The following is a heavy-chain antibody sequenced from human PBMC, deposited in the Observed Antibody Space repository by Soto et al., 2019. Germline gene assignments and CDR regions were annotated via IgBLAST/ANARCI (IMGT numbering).Heavy chain of an antibody. CDR2: IWYDGNKK. CDR1: GFTFSHYG. Sequence: AGGSLRLSCAASGFTFSHYGMNWVRQAPGKGLEWVAVIWYDGNKKYYADSVKGRFTISRDNSKNTLNLQMNSLRVEDTAVYYCVRWGGSSTSVRFDSWGQGTLVTVSS. D-gene: IGHD6-13*01. CDR3: VRWGGSSTSVRFDS. J-gene: IGHJ5*01. V-gene: IGHV3-33*01.